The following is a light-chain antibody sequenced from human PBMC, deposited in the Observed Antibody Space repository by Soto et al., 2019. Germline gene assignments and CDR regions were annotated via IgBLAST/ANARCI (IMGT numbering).Light chain of an antibody. J-gene: IGKJ4*01. CDR2: AAS. V-gene: IGKV1-12*01. Sequence: DIQMTQSPSSVSASVGDRVTITCRASPGISSWLAWYQQKPGKAPKLLVHAASTLQSGVTSRYSGSGTGTDFTLTISSLQPEDFATYYCQQAISFPRTFGGGTKVEIK. CDR1: PGISSW. CDR3: QQAISFPRT.